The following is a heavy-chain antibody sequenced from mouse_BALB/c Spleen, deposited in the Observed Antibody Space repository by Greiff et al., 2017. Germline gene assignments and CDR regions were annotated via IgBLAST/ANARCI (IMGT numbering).Heavy chain of an antibody. Sequence: EVHLVESGGGLVPPGGSLRLSCATSGFTFSDFYMAWVRQPPGKRLEWIAASRNKANDYTTEYSASVKGRFIVSRDTSQSILYLQMNALSAEDTAIYYCARDGNGDAMDDWGQGTSVTVSS. J-gene: IGHJ4*01. CDR3: ARDGNGDAMDD. V-gene: IGHV7-1*02. D-gene: IGHD2-1*01. CDR2: SRNKANDYTT. CDR1: GFTFSDFY.